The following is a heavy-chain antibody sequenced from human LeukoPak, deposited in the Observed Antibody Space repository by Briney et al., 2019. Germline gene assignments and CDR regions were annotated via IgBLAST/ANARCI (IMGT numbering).Heavy chain of an antibody. Sequence: GGSLRLSCAASGFTFSSYAMSWVRQAPGKGLEWVSAISGSGGSTYYADSVKGRFTISRDNSKSTLYLEMNSLRVEDTAVYYCTKVRSGSSNWALRVFDYWGQGALVTVSS. CDR3: TKVRSGSSNWALRVFDY. CDR2: ISGSGGST. D-gene: IGHD4-11*01. CDR1: GFTFSSYA. J-gene: IGHJ4*02. V-gene: IGHV3-23*01.